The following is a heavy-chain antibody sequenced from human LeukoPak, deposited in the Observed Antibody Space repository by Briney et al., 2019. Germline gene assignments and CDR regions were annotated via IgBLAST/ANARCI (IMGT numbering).Heavy chain of an antibody. CDR3: ARHEFRYREYFQH. V-gene: IGHV4-59*08. D-gene: IGHD3-16*02. CDR1: GGSISSYY. J-gene: IGHJ1*01. CDR2: IYYSGST. Sequence: NSSETLSLTCTVSGGSISSYYWSWIRQPPGKGLEWIGYIYYSGSTNYNPSLKSRVTISVDTSKNQFSLKLSSVTAADTAVYYCARHEFRYREYFQHWGQGTLVTVSS.